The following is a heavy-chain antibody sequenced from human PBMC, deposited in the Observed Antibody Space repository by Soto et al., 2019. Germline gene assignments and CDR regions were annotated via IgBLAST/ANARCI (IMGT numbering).Heavy chain of an antibody. J-gene: IGHJ5*02. CDR2: INGDGSST. D-gene: IGHD4-17*01. CDR3: ARFRVDGDAVP. V-gene: IGHV3-74*01. CDR1: GFVFSNYW. Sequence: EMQLVESGGGLVQPGQSLRLSCAASGFVFSNYWMHWVRQTPGKGLVWVSRINGDGSSTSYADSVRGRFTISRDNAKNALYLHMDSRRTEDTALYYCARFRVDGDAVPWGQGTLVTVFS.